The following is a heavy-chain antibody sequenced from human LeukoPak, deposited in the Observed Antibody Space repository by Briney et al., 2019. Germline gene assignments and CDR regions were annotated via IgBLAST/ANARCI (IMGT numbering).Heavy chain of an antibody. Sequence: GGSLRLSCTASGFTFGDYAMSWFRQAPGKGLEWVGFIRSKAYGGTTEYAASVKGRFTISRDDSKSIAYLQMNSLKTEDTALYYCTRDRLVEMATIPFDYWGQGTLVTVSS. V-gene: IGHV3-49*03. CDR3: TRDRLVEMATIPFDY. CDR2: IRSKAYGGTT. J-gene: IGHJ4*02. D-gene: IGHD5-24*01. CDR1: GFTFGDYA.